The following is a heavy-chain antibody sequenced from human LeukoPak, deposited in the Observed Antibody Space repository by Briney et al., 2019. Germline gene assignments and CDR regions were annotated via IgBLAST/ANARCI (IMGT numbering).Heavy chain of an antibody. J-gene: IGHJ6*04. CDR2: IWYDGSIK. CDR3: ARSPYGRRAVDV. CDR1: GFTFSSYG. Sequence: GGSLRLSCAASGFTFSSYGMHWVRQAPGKGLEWVAVIWYDGSIKYYADSVKGRFTISRDNSKNTLYLQMNSLRAEDTAVYYCARSPYGRRAVDVWGKGTTVTVSS. V-gene: IGHV3-33*01. D-gene: IGHD3-10*01.